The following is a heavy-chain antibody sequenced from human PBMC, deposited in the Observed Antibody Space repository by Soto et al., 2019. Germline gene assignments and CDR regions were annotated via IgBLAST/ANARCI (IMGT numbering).Heavy chain of an antibody. CDR3: AKGGFWVHYGMDV. J-gene: IGHJ6*02. Sequence: EVQLLESGGGLVQPGGSLRLSCAASGSSFSSYAMNWVRQAPGKGLEWVSSISGPGSITYYADSVKGRFTISRDNSKDTLYMQMNSLRVEDTAGYYCAKGGFWVHYGMDVWGQGTTVTVSS. D-gene: IGHD3-16*01. CDR1: GSSFSSYA. CDR2: ISGPGSIT. V-gene: IGHV3-23*01.